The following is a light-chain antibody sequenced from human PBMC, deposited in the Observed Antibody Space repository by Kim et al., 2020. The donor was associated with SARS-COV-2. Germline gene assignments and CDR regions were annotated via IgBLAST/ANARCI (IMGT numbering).Light chain of an antibody. CDR3: SAWDSGLSAWV. CDR1: SNNVGDQG. CDR2: RNN. V-gene: IGLV10-54*01. Sequence: LTQPPSVSKGLRQTATLTCTGNSNNVGDQGAAWLQQHQGHPPKLLSYRNNNRPSGISERLSASRSGNTASLTITGLQPEDEADYYCSAWDSGLSAWVFGGGTQLTVL. J-gene: IGLJ3*02.